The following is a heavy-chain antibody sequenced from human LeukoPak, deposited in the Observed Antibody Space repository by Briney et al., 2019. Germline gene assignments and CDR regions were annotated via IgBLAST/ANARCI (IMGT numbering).Heavy chain of an antibody. CDR3: ARALNLLDPVTLDY. CDR2: VSSSSSYI. V-gene: IGHV3-21*01. D-gene: IGHD1-1*01. CDR1: GFTFSSYE. Sequence: GGSLRLSCAASGFTFSSYEMNWVRQAPGKGLEWVSSVSSSSSYIYYADSVKGRFTISRDNAKNSLFLQMNSLRAEDTAVYYCARALNLLDPVTLDYWGQGTLVTVSS. J-gene: IGHJ4*02.